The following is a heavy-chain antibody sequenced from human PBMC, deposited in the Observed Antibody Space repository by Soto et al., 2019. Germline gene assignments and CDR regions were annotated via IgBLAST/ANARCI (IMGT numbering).Heavy chain of an antibody. D-gene: IGHD5-12*01. CDR3: ARGGGYAVDY. Sequence: QVQLVQSGGELRKPGASVKVSCKASGYTFTSNSISWVRQAPGQGLKWRGWISTNNGNTKFAQKFQGRVTLTTDTSTSTAYMELTSLRSDDTAVYYCARGGGYAVDYWGQGTLVTVSS. CDR1: GYTFTSNS. V-gene: IGHV1-18*04. J-gene: IGHJ4*02. CDR2: ISTNNGNT.